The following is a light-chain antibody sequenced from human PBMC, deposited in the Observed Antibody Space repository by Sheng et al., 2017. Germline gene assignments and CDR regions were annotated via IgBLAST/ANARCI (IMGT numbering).Light chain of an antibody. CDR3: QQYNDWPRT. CDR2: GAS. Sequence: EIVLTQSPATLSLSPGERATVSCRASQTVSTSYLAWYQQKLGQTPRLLIYGASSRATGIPVRFSGSGSGTEFTLTISSLQSEDFAVYYCQQYNDWPRTFGQGTKVEIK. CDR1: QTVSTS. V-gene: IGKV3-15*01. J-gene: IGKJ1*01.